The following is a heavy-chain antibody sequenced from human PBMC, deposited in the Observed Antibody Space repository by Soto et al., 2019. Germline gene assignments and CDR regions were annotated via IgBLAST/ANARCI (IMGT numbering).Heavy chain of an antibody. CDR3: ARDNIHCSGGRCYGVPMDV. J-gene: IGHJ6*03. D-gene: IGHD2-15*01. CDR2: IDNDGSGGRI. V-gene: IGHV3-66*01. Sequence: EVQLVESGGDLVQPGGSLRLSCAVSGFSVSSKYMSWVRQAPGKGLEWVSVIDNDGSGGRIYYADSVKGKYTIARDKSGNTLFIEMTSLRAEYTAVYYCARDNIHCSGGRCYGVPMDVWGKWTPVTVSS. CDR1: GFSVSSKY.